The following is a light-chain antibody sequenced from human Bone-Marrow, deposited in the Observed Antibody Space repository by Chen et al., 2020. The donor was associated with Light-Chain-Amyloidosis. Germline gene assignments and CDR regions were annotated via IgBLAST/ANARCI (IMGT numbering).Light chain of an antibody. V-gene: IGLV2-14*03. Sequence: QSALTQPASVSGSPGQSITISCTGPSSDIGGYNYVFWYQQHPGRAPKLMIYDVTNRPSGVSNRFSGSKSGNTASLTISGLQAEDEADYYCSSYTTTSAPLIFGGGTKLTVL. CDR3: SSYTTTSAPLI. CDR2: DVT. CDR1: SSDIGGYNY. J-gene: IGLJ2*01.